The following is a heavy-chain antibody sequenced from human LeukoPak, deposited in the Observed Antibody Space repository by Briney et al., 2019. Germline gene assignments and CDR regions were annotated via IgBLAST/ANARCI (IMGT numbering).Heavy chain of an antibody. D-gene: IGHD3-22*01. V-gene: IGHV3-7*05. J-gene: IGHJ4*02. CDR2: IKEGGSGT. CDR3: ARDSDRRSDC. Sequence: GGSLRLSCAASGFILSTYWMSWVRQAPGKGLEWVASIKEGGSGTYYVDSVKGRFTISRDSAKNSLYLQMNRLRAEDTAIYYCARDSDRRSDCWGQGTLVTVSS. CDR1: GFILSTYW.